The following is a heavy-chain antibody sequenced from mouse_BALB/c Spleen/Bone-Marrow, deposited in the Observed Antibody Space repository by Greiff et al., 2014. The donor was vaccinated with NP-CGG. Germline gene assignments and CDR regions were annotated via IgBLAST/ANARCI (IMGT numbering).Heavy chain of an antibody. D-gene: IGHD1-1*01. V-gene: IGHV14-3*02. Sequence: EVELMESGAELVKPGASVKLSCTASGFSIKDTYMHWVKQRPEQGLEWIGRIDPANGNTKYDPKFQGKATITADTSSNTAYLQLSSLTSEDTAVYYCARYYYGSSYFDYWGQGTTLTVSS. CDR1: GFSIKDTY. J-gene: IGHJ2*01. CDR2: IDPANGNT. CDR3: ARYYYGSSYFDY.